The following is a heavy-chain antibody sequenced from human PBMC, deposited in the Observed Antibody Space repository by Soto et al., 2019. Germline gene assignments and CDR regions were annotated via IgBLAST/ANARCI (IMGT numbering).Heavy chain of an antibody. D-gene: IGHD3-22*01. Sequence: GGSLRLSCAASGFTFSISGINWVRQAPGKGLEWVGGVKSKNDGGTTDFAATVKERFAISRDDSKNMVYLEMNSLQTEDTAIYYCSTNSYNTRIIVGFDYWGHGTLVTVSS. V-gene: IGHV3-15*07. CDR1: GFTFSISG. CDR2: VKSKNDGGTT. CDR3: STNSYNTRIIVGFDY. J-gene: IGHJ4*03.